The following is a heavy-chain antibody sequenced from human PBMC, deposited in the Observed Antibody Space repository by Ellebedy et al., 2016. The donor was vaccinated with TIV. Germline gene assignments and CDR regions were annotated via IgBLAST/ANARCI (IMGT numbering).Heavy chain of an antibody. CDR2: IYYSGST. CDR1: GGSISRSSYY. V-gene: IGHV4-39*07. Sequence: MPSETLSLTCTVSGGSISRSSYYWGWVRQPPGKGLEWIASIYYSGSTYYNPSLKSRLTISVDTSKNQFSLKLSSVTAADTAVYYCARGGRDGYEDLDYWGQGALVTVSS. D-gene: IGHD5-24*01. CDR3: ARGGRDGYEDLDY. J-gene: IGHJ4*02.